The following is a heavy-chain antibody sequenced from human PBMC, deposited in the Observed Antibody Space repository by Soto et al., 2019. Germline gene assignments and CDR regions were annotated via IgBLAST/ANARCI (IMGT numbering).Heavy chain of an antibody. Sequence: EVQLLESGGGLVQPGGSLRLSCAASGFTFSSYAMSWVRQAAGKGLEWVSAISGSGGSTYYADSVKGRFTISRDNSKNTLYLQTNSLRAEDTAVYYCATKIEKGNGDYDDLYFDLWGRGTLVTVSS. V-gene: IGHV3-23*01. J-gene: IGHJ2*01. CDR1: GFTFSSYA. CDR2: ISGSGGST. D-gene: IGHD4-17*01. CDR3: ATKIEKGNGDYDDLYFDL.